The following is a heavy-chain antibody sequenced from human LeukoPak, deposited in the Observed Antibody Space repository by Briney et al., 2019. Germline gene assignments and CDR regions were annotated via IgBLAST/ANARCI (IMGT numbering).Heavy chain of an antibody. CDR2: IYYSGST. CDR3: ARRLGGQGYFEY. Sequence: SETLSLTCTVSGGSISSSSYYWGWIRQPPGKGLEWIGSIYYSGSTNYNPSLKSRVTISVDTSKNQFSLKLSSVTAADTAVYYCARRLGGQGYFEYWGQGTLVTVSS. CDR1: GGSISSSSYY. D-gene: IGHD3-10*01. V-gene: IGHV4-39*07. J-gene: IGHJ4*02.